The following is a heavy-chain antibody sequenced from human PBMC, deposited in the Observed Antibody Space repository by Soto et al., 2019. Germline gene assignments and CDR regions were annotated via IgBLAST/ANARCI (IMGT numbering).Heavy chain of an antibody. J-gene: IGHJ4*02. CDR1: GFTFSSYS. D-gene: IGHD3-9*01. CDR3: ASTYYDILPGYYQSLWPGY. CDR2: ISSSSSYI. V-gene: IGHV3-21*01. Sequence: GGALRLSFAASGFTFSSYSMNWVRQAPGKGLGWVSSISSSSSYIYYADSVKGRFTISRDNAKNSPYLQMNSLRAEDTAVYYCASTYYDILPGYYQSLWPGYWGQGTLVTVSS.